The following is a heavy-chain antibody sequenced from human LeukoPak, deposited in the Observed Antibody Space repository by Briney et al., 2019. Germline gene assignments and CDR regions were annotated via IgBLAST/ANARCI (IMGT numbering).Heavy chain of an antibody. D-gene: IGHD2-15*01. J-gene: IGHJ5*02. CDR3: ARESCSGGSCYLLYNWFDP. Sequence: ASVKVSCKASGYTFTDNYMHWVRQAPGQGLEWMGWINPYSGGTVYAQKFQGRVTMTRDTSISTAYMELSSLRSEDTAVYYCARESCSGGSCYLLYNWFDPWGQGTLVTVSS. V-gene: IGHV1-2*02. CDR1: GYTFTDNY. CDR2: INPYSGGT.